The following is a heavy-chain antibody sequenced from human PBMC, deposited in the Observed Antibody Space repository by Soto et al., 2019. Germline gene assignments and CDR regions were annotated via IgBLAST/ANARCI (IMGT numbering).Heavy chain of an antibody. CDR3: ARQGPNYYGSGSFDY. CDR1: GGSISSSSYY. V-gene: IGHV4-39*01. D-gene: IGHD3-10*01. Sequence: SETLSLTCTVSGGSISSSSYYWGWIRQPPGKGLEWIGSIYYSGSTYYNPSLKSRVTISVDTSKNQFSRKLSSVTAADTAVYYCARQGPNYYGSGSFDYWGQGTLVTVSS. J-gene: IGHJ4*02. CDR2: IYYSGST.